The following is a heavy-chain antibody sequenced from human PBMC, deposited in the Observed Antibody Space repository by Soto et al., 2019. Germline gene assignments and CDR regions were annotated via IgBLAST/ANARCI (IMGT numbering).Heavy chain of an antibody. D-gene: IGHD2-15*01. CDR3: GKVLVGATGHTDSDS. V-gene: IGHV4-59*04. J-gene: IGHJ4*02. CDR1: GGSVTSYH. CDR2: IDYNGVT. Sequence: SETLSLTCFVSGGSVTSYHWSWIRQPPGRGLEWIGNIDYNGVTYSNPSLKSRVTISRDTSKNQFSLKLTSVTAADTALYYCGKVLVGATGHTDSDSWGPGTLVTVSS.